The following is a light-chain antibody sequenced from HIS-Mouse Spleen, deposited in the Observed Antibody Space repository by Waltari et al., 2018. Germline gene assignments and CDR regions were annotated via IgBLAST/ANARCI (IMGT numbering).Light chain of an antibody. Sequence: AIQLTQSPSSPSASVGDRVTITCRASQGISSASAWYQQKPGEAPKLLIYDASSLESGVPSRFSGSGSGTDFTLTISSLQPEDFATYYCQQFNSYPLTFGGGTKVEIK. CDR2: DAS. V-gene: IGKV1-13*02. CDR1: QGISSA. J-gene: IGKJ4*01. CDR3: QQFNSYPLT.